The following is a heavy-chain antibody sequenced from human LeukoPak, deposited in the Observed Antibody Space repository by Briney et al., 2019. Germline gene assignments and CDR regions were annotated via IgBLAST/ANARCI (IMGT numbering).Heavy chain of an antibody. J-gene: IGHJ6*03. CDR3: ARVVGLTGYSSTWYSGYYYYMDV. D-gene: IGHD6-13*01. Sequence: SVKVSCKASGGTFSSYAISWVRQAPGQGLEWMGGIIPIFGTANYAQKFQDRVTITADKSTSTAYMELSSLRSEDTAVYYCARVVGLTGYSSTWYSGYYYYMDVWGKGTTVTISS. V-gene: IGHV1-69*06. CDR2: IIPIFGTA. CDR1: GGTFSSYA.